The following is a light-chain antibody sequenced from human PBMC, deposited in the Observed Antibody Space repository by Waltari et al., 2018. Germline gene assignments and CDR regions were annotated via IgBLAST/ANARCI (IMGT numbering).Light chain of an antibody. J-gene: IGLJ3*02. CDR1: SRDVGGYNF. Sequence: QSALTQPASVSGSPGQSITISCTGTSRDVGGYNFVSWYQQHPRKAPKLMIYEVINRPSGISNRFSGSKSGNTASLTISGLLAEDEADYYCNSYTGSNTWVFGGGTKLTVL. CDR3: NSYTGSNTWV. CDR2: EVI. V-gene: IGLV2-14*01.